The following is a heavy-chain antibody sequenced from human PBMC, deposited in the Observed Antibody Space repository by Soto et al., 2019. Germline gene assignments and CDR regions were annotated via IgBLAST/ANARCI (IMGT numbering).Heavy chain of an antibody. V-gene: IGHV4-39*01. CDR2: IYYSGST. CDR1: GGSICSSSYY. D-gene: IGHD3-9*01. J-gene: IGHJ6*02. CDR3: ARLRVPGLTGFYYYGMDV. Sequence: SETLSLTCTVSGGSICSSSYYWGWIRQPPGKGLEWIGSIYYSGSTYYNPSLKSRVTISVDTSKNQFSLKLSSVTAADTAVYYCARLRVPGLTGFYYYGMDVWGQGTTVT.